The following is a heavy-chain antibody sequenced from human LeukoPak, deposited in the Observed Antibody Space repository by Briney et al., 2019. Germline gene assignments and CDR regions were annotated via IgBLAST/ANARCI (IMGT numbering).Heavy chain of an antibody. D-gene: IGHD6-19*01. Sequence: SETLSLTCAVYEGTLSGYFWTWVRQPPGKGLEWIGEISIAGEINYNPSLRSRATISIDTTKNQFSLTLASVMVADTAEYYCVRQIGAGAFDLWGR. V-gene: IGHV4-34*01. J-gene: IGHJ2*01. CDR3: VRQIGAGAFDL. CDR1: EGTLSGYF. CDR2: ISIAGEI.